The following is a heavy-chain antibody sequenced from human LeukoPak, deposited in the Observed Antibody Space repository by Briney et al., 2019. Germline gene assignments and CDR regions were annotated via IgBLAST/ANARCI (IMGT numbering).Heavy chain of an antibody. CDR2: INHSGST. V-gene: IGHV4-39*01. CDR3: ARHVPLRYFDWLKGGWFDP. J-gene: IGHJ5*02. D-gene: IGHD3-9*01. CDR1: GGSISSSSYY. Sequence: SETLSLTCTVSGGSISSSSYYWSWIRQPPGKGLEWIGEINHSGSTNYNPSLKSRVTISVDTSKNQFSLKLSSVTAADTAVYYCARHVPLRYFDWLKGGWFDPWGQGTLVTVSS.